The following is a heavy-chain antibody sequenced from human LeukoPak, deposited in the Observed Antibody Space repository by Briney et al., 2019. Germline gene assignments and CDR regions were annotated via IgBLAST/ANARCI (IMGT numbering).Heavy chain of an antibody. D-gene: IGHD3-10*01. CDR1: GGSLTSGSYY. CDR3: AREGVNGFQTNWFDP. Sequence: SETLSLTCTVSGGSLTSGSYYWGWIRQPPGKGLEWIGCIYYSGSTYYNPSLKSRVTISVDTSKDQFSLKLSSVTAADTAVYYCAREGVNGFQTNWFDPWGQGTLVTVSS. J-gene: IGHJ5*02. V-gene: IGHV4-31*03. CDR2: IYYSGST.